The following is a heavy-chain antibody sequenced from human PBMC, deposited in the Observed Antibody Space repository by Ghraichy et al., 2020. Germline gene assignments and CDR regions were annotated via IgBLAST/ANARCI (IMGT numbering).Heavy chain of an antibody. J-gene: IGHJ4*02. V-gene: IGHV3-30-3*01. Sequence: GGSLRLSCAASGFTFSSYAMHWVRQAPGKGLEWVAVISYDGSNKYYADSVKGRFTISRDNSKNTLYVQMNSLRAEDTAVYYCASLPPPGRTYYDILTGYYTLAYWGQGTLVTVSS. CDR3: ASLPPPGRTYYDILTGYYTLAY. CDR2: ISYDGSNK. CDR1: GFTFSSYA. D-gene: IGHD3-9*01.